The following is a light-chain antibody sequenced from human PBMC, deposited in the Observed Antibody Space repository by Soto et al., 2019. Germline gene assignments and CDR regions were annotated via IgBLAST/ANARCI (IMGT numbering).Light chain of an antibody. Sequence: DIQMTQSPSSLSASVGNRVSITCRASQGISNYLAWYQQKPGKVPKVLIYAASTLQPGVPSRFSGSGSGTDLTLTINSLQPDDIATYYCQNYDSAPITFGQGTRLEIK. CDR2: AAS. CDR3: QNYDSAPIT. CDR1: QGISNY. J-gene: IGKJ5*01. V-gene: IGKV1-27*01.